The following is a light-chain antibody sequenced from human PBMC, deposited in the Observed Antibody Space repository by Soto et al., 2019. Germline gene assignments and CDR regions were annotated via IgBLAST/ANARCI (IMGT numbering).Light chain of an antibody. CDR3: CSYTNTSTLVV. CDR1: SSDVGRYNF. Sequence: QSALTQPASVSGSPGQSITISCTGTSSDVGRYNFVSWYQQQPGKVPKLMIYEVSNRPSGVSNRFSGSKSGNTASLTISGLQAEDEADYYCCSYTNTSTLVVFGGGTKLTVL. CDR2: EVS. V-gene: IGLV2-14*01. J-gene: IGLJ2*01.